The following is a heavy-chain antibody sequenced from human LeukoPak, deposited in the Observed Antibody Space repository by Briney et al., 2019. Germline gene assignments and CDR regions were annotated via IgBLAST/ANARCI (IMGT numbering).Heavy chain of an antibody. CDR1: GGSFSGYY. Sequence: SETLSLTCAVYGGSFSGYYWSWIRQPPGKGLEWIGEINHSGSTNYNPSLKSRVTITVDPTKNQFSLKLSSVTAADTAVYYCARDRPIAVAGLVDYWGQGTLVTVSS. CDR3: ARDRPIAVAGLVDY. J-gene: IGHJ4*02. CDR2: INHSGST. V-gene: IGHV4-34*01. D-gene: IGHD6-19*01.